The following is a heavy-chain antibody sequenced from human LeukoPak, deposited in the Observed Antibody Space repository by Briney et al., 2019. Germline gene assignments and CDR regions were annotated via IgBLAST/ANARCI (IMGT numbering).Heavy chain of an antibody. D-gene: IGHD3-22*01. V-gene: IGHV1-2*02. CDR2: INPNSGGT. CDR1: GYTFTGYY. CDR3: ARGYYDSSGYYYVESGGFH. Sequence: GASVKVSCKASGYTFTGYYMHWVRQAPGQGLEWMGWINPNSGGTNYAQKFQGRVTMTRDTSISTAYMELSRLRSDDTAVYYCARGYYDSSGYYYVESGGFHWGQGTLVTVSS. J-gene: IGHJ4*02.